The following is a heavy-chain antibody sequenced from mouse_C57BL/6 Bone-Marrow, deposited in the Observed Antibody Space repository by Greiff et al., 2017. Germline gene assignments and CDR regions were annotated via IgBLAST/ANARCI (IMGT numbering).Heavy chain of an antibody. J-gene: IGHJ1*03. CDR3: ARDCKIYDGDYWYFDV. V-gene: IGHV5-4*01. CDR2: ISDGGSYT. D-gene: IGHD2-3*01. Sequence: EVKLMESGGGLVKPGGSLKLSCAASGFTFSSYAMSWVRQTPEKRLEWVATISDGGSYTYYPDNVKGRFTISRDNAKNNLYLQMSHLKSEDTAIYYCARDCKIYDGDYWYFDVWGTGTTVTVSS. CDR1: GFTFSSYA.